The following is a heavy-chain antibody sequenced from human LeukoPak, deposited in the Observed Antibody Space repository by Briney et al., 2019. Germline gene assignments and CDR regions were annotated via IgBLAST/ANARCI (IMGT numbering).Heavy chain of an antibody. CDR3: ARGRSTEY. J-gene: IGHJ4*02. CDR1: ALTFILYW. CDR2: IKHDGSEK. Sequence: GGSLRLSCVASALTFILYWMTWVRQAPGKGLEWVVNIKHDGSEKYYVDSVKGRFTISRDNAKKSLYLQMNRLRAEDTAVYYRARGRSTEYWGQGTLVTVSS. V-gene: IGHV3-7*01.